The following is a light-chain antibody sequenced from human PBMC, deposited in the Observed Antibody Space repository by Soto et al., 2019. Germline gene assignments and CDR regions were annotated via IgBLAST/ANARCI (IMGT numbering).Light chain of an antibody. CDR3: ETWDTNVVV. J-gene: IGLJ2*01. Sequence: QPVLTQSSSASASLGSSVKLTCTLSSGHSTYIIAWHQQQPGKAPRYLMKLEGSGSYNKGSGIPNRFSGSSSEADRYLTISTLQFEDEADYYCETWDTNVVVFGGGTKLTVL. CDR1: SGHSTYI. CDR2: LEGSGSY. V-gene: IGLV4-60*02.